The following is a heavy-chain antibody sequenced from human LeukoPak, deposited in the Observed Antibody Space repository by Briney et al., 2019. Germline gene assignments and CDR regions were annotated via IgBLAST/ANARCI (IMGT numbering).Heavy chain of an antibody. CDR1: GYTFTVHY. CDR2: VSPFNGAT. Sequence: ASVKVSCKASGYTFTVHYIHWLRQAPGQGLEWMGWVSPFNGATKYAQKFQGRVTMTRDTSTSTAYMELRSLRSDDTAVYYCARQSTRLFNTGSYYPPPAYDYWGQGTLVIVSS. D-gene: IGHD1-26*01. CDR3: ARQSTRLFNTGSYYPPPAYDY. V-gene: IGHV1-2*02. J-gene: IGHJ4*02.